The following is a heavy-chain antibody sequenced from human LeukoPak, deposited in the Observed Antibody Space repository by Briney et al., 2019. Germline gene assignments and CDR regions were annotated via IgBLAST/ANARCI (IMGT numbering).Heavy chain of an antibody. CDR3: ARDIHNPSYYYDNSGYFGPPID. CDR2: IKPNSGGT. V-gene: IGHV1-2*02. CDR1: GYTFTGYY. J-gene: IGHJ4*02. Sequence: EASVKVSCKASGYTFTGYYLHWVRQAPGQGLEWMGWIKPNSGGTNYAQKSQGRVTMTRDTSINTAYMELSRLRSDDTAVYYCARDIHNPSYYYDNSGYFGPPIDWGQGTLVTVSS. D-gene: IGHD3-22*01.